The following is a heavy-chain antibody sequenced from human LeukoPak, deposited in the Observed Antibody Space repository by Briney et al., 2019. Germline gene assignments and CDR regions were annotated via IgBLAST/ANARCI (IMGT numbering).Heavy chain of an antibody. CDR2: ISGSGGRT. J-gene: IGHJ4*02. CDR3: ARERGSCYSH. D-gene: IGHD2-15*01. V-gene: IGHV3-23*01. Sequence: QPGGTLRLSCAASGFTFSSHGMNWVRQAPGKGLEWVSGISGSGGRTYYADSVKGRFTISRDNSNHMLYLQMNSLIAEDTAVYYCARERGSCYSHWGQGTLVTVSS. CDR1: GFTFSSHG.